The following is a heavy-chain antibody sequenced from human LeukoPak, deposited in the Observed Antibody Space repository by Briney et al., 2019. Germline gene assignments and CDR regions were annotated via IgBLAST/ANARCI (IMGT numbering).Heavy chain of an antibody. D-gene: IGHD6-19*01. V-gene: IGHV3-21*01. CDR2: ISSSSIYI. Sequence: GGSLRLSCAASGVTFSRNSMNWVRQAPGKGLEWVSSISSSSIYIYYADSVKGRFTISRDSAKNSLYLQMNSLRAEDTAVYYCARGASVVAGSDDAFDIWGQGTMVTVSS. CDR3: ARGASVVAGSDDAFDI. CDR1: GVTFSRNS. J-gene: IGHJ3*02.